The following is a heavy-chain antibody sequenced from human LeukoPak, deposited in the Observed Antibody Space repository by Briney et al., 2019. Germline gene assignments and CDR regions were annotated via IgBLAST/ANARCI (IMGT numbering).Heavy chain of an antibody. V-gene: IGHV3-30*04. CDR1: GFTFSSYA. D-gene: IGHD6-13*01. CDR2: ISYDGSNK. CDR3: ARWGIAAAGNDY. Sequence: PGGSLRLSCAASGFTFSSYAMHWVRQAPGKGLEWVAVISYDGSNKYYADFVKGRFTISRDNSKNTLYLQMNSLRAEDTAVYYCARWGIAAAGNDYWGQGTLVTVS. J-gene: IGHJ4*02.